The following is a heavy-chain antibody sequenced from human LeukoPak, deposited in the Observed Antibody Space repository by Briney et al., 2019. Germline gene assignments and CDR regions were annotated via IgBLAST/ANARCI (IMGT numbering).Heavy chain of an antibody. Sequence: GGSLRLSCAASGFTFSSTSMSWVRQAPGKGLEWVSAISGSGGSTYYADSVKGRFTISRDNSKNTLYLQMNSLRAEDTAVYYAIAAAGSYYYYYGMDVWGQGTTVTVSS. CDR2: ISGSGGST. D-gene: IGHD6-13*01. V-gene: IGHV3-23*01. CDR3: IAAAGSYYYYYGMDV. J-gene: IGHJ6*02. CDR1: GFTFSSTS.